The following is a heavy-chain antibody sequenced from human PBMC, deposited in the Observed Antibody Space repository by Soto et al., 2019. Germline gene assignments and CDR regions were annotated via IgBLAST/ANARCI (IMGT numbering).Heavy chain of an antibody. V-gene: IGHV1-2*02. CDR1: GYTLSDYH. Sequence: ASVKVSCKASGYTLSDYHMHWVRQAPGRGLEWMGWINPNSGGTKYSEKFQGRVTMTRDTSISAVYMELSRLRSDDTAVYYCARDETTPFGSGIYYYYGMGVWGQGTTVTVSS. CDR2: INPNSGGT. CDR3: ARDETTPFGSGIYYYYGMGV. D-gene: IGHD3-10*01. J-gene: IGHJ6*02.